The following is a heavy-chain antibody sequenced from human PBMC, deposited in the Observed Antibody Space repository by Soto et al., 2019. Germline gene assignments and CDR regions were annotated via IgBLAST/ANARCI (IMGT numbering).Heavy chain of an antibody. CDR1: GGSISSSSYY. J-gene: IGHJ5*02. D-gene: IGHD6-13*01. CDR3: ARLARYSRRNWFDP. Sequence: SETLSLTCTVSGGSISSSSYYWGWIRQPPGKGLEWIGSIYYSGSTYYNPSLKSRVTISVDTSKNQFSLKLSSVTAADTAVYYCARLARYSRRNWFDPWGQGTLVTVSS. CDR2: IYYSGST. V-gene: IGHV4-39*01.